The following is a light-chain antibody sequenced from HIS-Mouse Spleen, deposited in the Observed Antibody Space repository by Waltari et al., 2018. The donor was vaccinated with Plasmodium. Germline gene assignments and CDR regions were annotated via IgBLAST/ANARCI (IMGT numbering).Light chain of an antibody. Sequence: QSALTQPPSASGSPGQSVTISCTGTSRDVGGYHYVSCYQQHPGKAPKLMIYEVSKRPSGVPDRFSGSKSGNTASLTVSGLQAEDEADYYCSSYAGSNNLVFGGGTKLTVL. CDR3: SSYAGSNNLV. J-gene: IGLJ2*01. CDR1: SRDVGGYHY. V-gene: IGLV2-8*01. CDR2: EVS.